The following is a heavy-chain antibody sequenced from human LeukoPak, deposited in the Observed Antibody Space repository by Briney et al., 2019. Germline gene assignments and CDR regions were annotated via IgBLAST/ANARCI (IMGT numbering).Heavy chain of an antibody. J-gene: IGHJ4*02. Sequence: GGSLRLSCPASGFFSGTWMSRVRRAPGKGLEWAASINQDGSRTYYVDSVKGRLTIYRDNANNSLSLQMNSLRAEDTAVYYCARQYSGYDPFDYWGQGTLVTVSS. V-gene: IGHV3-7*01. CDR3: ARQYSGYDPFDY. CDR2: INQDGSRT. D-gene: IGHD5-12*01. CDR1: GFFSGTW.